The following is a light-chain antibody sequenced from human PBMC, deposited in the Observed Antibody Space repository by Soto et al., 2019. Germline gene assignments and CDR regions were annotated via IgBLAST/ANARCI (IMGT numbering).Light chain of an antibody. J-gene: IGKJ3*01. Sequence: DIQMTQSPTSLSASVGDRVTITCRASQGIRNYVAWYQQIPGKAPKLLIYAASTLQSGVPSRFSGSGSGTDFTLTISGLQAEDVATYSCQEYSSVPVFGPGTKVEIK. CDR2: AAS. CDR3: QEYSSVPV. CDR1: QGIRNY. V-gene: IGKV1-27*01.